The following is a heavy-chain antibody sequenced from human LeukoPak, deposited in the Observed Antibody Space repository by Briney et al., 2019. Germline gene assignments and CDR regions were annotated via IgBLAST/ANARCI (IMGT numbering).Heavy chain of an antibody. J-gene: IGHJ4*02. Sequence: GAAVKVSCKASGYTFAGYYMHWVRQAPGQGGEWMGWINPMIGGTNYAQKLQGRVTMTRETSLSTAYMELGRLRSADTALYYCAREVGSGSFLDNGGEGTLVTVPS. CDR1: GYTFAGYY. CDR2: INPMIGGT. CDR3: AREVGSGSFLDN. D-gene: IGHD3-10*01. V-gene: IGHV1-2*02.